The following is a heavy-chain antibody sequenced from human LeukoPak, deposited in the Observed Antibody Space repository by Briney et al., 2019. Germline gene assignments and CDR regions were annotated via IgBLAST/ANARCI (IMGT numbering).Heavy chain of an antibody. CDR1: GGSISSSSYY. V-gene: IGHV4-39*07. J-gene: IGHJ3*02. CDR3: ARRWGYYDSSGLGAFDI. CDR2: IYYSGST. D-gene: IGHD3-22*01. Sequence: KPSETLSLTCTVSGGSISSSSYYWGWIRQPPGKGLEWIGSIYYSGSTYYNPSLKSRVTISVDTSKNQFSLKLSSVTAADTAVYYCARRWGYYDSSGLGAFDIWGQGTMVTVSS.